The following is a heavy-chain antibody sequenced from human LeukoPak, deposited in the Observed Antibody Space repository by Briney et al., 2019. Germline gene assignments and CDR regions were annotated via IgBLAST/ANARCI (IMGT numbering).Heavy chain of an antibody. CDR3: ARGRYGSGSSTYYFDY. CDR2: INPNSGGT. J-gene: IGHJ4*02. CDR1: GYTFTGYY. V-gene: IGHV1-2*04. Sequence: ASVKVSCKASGYTFTGYYMHWVRQAPGQGLEWMGWINPNSGGTNYAQKFQGWVTMTRGTSISAAYMELSRLRSDDTAVYYCARGRYGSGSSTYYFDYWGQGTLVTVS. D-gene: IGHD3-10*01.